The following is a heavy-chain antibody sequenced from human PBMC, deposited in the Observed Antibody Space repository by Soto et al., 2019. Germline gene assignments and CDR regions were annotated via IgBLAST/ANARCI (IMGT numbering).Heavy chain of an antibody. CDR2: INHSGST. V-gene: IGHV4-34*01. CDR3: ARGSLDQRELLSGWFDP. J-gene: IGHJ5*02. D-gene: IGHD1-26*01. Sequence: SETLSLTCAVYGGSFSGYYWSWIRQPPGKGLEWIGEINHSGSTNYNPSLKSRVTISVDTSKNQFSLKLSSVTAADTAVYYCARGSLDQRELLSGWFDPWGQGTLVTVSS. CDR1: GGSFSGYY.